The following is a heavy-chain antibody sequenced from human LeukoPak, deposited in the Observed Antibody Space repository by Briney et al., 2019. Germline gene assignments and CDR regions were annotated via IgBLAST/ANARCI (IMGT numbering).Heavy chain of an antibody. CDR2: IYPGDSDT. Sequence: GESLKISCKGSGYSFTSYWVGWVRQMPGKGLEWMGIIYPGDSDTRYSPSFQGQVTNSADKSISTAYPQWSSLKASDTAMYYCARRELAVAGSFDYWGQGTLVTVSS. CDR3: ARRELAVAGSFDY. D-gene: IGHD6-19*01. CDR1: GYSFTSYW. V-gene: IGHV5-51*01. J-gene: IGHJ4*02.